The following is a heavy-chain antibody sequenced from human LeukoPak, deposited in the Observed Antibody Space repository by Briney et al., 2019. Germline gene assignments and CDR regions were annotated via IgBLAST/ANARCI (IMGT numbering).Heavy chain of an antibody. Sequence: SETLSLTCAVYGGSFSGYYWSWIRQPPGKGLEWIGEINHSGSTNYNPPLKSRVTISVDTSKNQFSLKLSSVTAADTAVYYCARGVVRGVNPYYYYYGMDVWGQGTTVTVSS. CDR1: GGSFSGYY. J-gene: IGHJ6*02. CDR2: INHSGST. CDR3: ARGVVRGVNPYYYYYGMDV. V-gene: IGHV4-34*01. D-gene: IGHD3-10*01.